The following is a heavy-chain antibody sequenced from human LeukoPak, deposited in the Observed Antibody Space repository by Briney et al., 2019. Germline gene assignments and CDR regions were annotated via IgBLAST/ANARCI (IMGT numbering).Heavy chain of an antibody. J-gene: IGHJ4*02. CDR1: GGSISSSN. CDR2: ISYDGSNK. CDR3: AKPFGYSSSWYYDY. V-gene: IGHV3-30*18. D-gene: IGHD6-13*01. Sequence: TLSLTCAVSGGSISSSNWWSWVRQPPGKGLEWVAVISYDGSNKYYADSVKGRFTISRDNSKNTLYLQMNSLRAEDTAVYYCAKPFGYSSSWYYDYWGQGTLVTVSS.